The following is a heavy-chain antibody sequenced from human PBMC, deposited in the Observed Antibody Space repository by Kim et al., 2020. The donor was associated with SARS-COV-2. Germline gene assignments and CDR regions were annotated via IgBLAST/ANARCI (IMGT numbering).Heavy chain of an antibody. CDR1: GFTFSSYG. D-gene: IGHD5-12*01. CDR2: IWYDGSNK. Sequence: GGSLRLSCAASGFTFSSYGMHWVRQAPGKGLEWVAVIWYDGSNKYYADSVKGRFTISRDNSKNTLYLQMNSLRAEDTAVCYCARDGGYSGFGYFQHWGQGTLVTVSS. J-gene: IGHJ1*01. CDR3: ARDGGYSGFGYFQH. V-gene: IGHV3-33*01.